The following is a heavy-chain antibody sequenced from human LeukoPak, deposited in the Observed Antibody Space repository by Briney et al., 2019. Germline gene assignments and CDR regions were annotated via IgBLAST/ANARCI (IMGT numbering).Heavy chain of an antibody. CDR1: GFTFSSYA. J-gene: IGHJ4*02. Sequence: GGSLRLSCAASGFTFSSYAMSWVRQAPGKGLEWVSAISGSGGSTYYADSVKGRFTISRDNPKNTLYLQMNSLRAEDTAVYYCADVWGSYRYTRAFDYWGQGTLVTVSS. D-gene: IGHD3-16*02. CDR3: ADVWGSYRYTRAFDY. CDR2: ISGSGGST. V-gene: IGHV3-23*01.